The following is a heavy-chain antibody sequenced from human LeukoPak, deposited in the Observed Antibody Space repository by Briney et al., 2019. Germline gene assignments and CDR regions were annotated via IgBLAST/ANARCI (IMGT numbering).Heavy chain of an antibody. CDR1: GFTFSSYA. V-gene: IGHV3-23*01. Sequence: GGSLRLSCVASGFTFSSYAMSWVRQAPGKGLEWVSAISGSGGSTYYADSVKGRFTISRDNAKNSLYLQMNSLRAEDTAVYYCASPQAPSNYYDSSGFDYWGQGTLVTVSS. CDR2: ISGSGGST. CDR3: ASPQAPSNYYDSSGFDY. D-gene: IGHD3-22*01. J-gene: IGHJ4*02.